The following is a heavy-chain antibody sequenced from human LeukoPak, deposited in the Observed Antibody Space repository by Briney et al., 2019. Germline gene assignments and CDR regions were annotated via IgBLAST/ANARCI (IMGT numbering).Heavy chain of an antibody. V-gene: IGHV4-59*01. CDR3: ARNNSAWYGEYYYMDV. Sequence: SETLSLTCAVYGGSFSDYYWSWIRQTPGKGLEWIGFIYYSGSTNYNPSLKSRITISLDTSKNQFSLKLTSATAADTAVYYCARNNSAWYGEYYYMDVWGEGTTVTVSS. D-gene: IGHD6-19*01. J-gene: IGHJ6*03. CDR1: GGSFSDYY. CDR2: IYYSGST.